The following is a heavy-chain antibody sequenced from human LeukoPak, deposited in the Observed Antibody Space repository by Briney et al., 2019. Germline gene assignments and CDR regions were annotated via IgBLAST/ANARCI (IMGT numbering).Heavy chain of an antibody. CDR2: ISWNSGSI. D-gene: IGHD3-10*01. Sequence: GGSLRLSCAASGFTFDDYAMHWVRQAPGKGLEWVSGISWNSGSIGYADSVKGRFTISRDNAKNSLYLQMNSLRAEDTAVYYCARALYYDSGKLDYWGQGTLVTVSS. J-gene: IGHJ4*02. V-gene: IGHV3-9*01. CDR1: GFTFDDYA. CDR3: ARALYYDSGKLDY.